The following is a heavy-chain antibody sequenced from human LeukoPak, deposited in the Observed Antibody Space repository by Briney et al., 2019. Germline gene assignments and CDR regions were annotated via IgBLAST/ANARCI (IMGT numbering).Heavy chain of an antibody. CDR2: IYSGGST. CDR3: AREYTTYIAAAGADAFDI. Sequence: GGSLRLSCAASGFTVSSNYMSWVRQAPGKGLEWVSVIYSGGSTYYADSVKGRFTISRDNAKNSLYLQMNSLRAEDTAVYYCAREYTTYIAAAGADAFDIWGQGTMVTVSS. J-gene: IGHJ3*02. V-gene: IGHV3-53*01. D-gene: IGHD6-13*01. CDR1: GFTVSSNY.